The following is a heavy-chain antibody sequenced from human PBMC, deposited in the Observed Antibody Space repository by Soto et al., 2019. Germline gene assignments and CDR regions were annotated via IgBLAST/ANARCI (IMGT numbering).Heavy chain of an antibody. J-gene: IGHJ4*02. CDR3: ARGSSGWYEQYYFDY. V-gene: IGHV4-59*01. CDR2: IYYSGST. Sequence: SETLSLTSSVSGGSIRTYYWSWIRQPPGKGLEWIGYIYYSGSTNYNPSLKSRVTISVDTSKNQFSLKLSSVTAADTAVYYCARGSSGWYEQYYFDYWGQGTLVTVSS. D-gene: IGHD6-19*01. CDR1: GGSIRTYY.